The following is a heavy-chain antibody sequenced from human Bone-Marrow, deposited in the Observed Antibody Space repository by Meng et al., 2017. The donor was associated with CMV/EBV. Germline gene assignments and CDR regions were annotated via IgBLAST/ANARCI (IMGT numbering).Heavy chain of an antibody. V-gene: IGHV4-34*01. J-gene: IGHJ4*02. D-gene: IGHD6-6*01. Sequence: GSLRLSCAVYGGSFSGYYWSWIRQPPGKGLEWIGEINHSGSTNYNPSLKSRVTISVDTSRNQFSLKLSSVTAADTAVYYCARSPTRYSSSKGRVYFDYWGQGTLVTVSS. CDR3: ARSPTRYSSSKGRVYFDY. CDR1: GGSFSGYY. CDR2: INHSGST.